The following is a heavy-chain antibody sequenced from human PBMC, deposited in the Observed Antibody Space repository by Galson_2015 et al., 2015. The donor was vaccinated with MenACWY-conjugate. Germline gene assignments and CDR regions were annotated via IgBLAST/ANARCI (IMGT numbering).Heavy chain of an antibody. Sequence: QSGAEVKKPGESLKISCKGSGYSFTSYWIGWVRQMPGKGLEWMGIIYPGDSDTRYSPSFQGQVTISADKSISTAYLQWSSLKASDTAMYYCARQYYDSSGYRPFDYWGQGTLVTVSS. CDR2: IYPGDSDT. V-gene: IGHV5-51*03. CDR3: ARQYYDSSGYRPFDY. CDR1: GYSFTSYW. D-gene: IGHD3-22*01. J-gene: IGHJ4*02.